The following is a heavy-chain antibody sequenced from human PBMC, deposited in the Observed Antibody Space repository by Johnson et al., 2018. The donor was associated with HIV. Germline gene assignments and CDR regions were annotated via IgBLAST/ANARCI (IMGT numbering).Heavy chain of an antibody. CDR3: ARDLGGSYSGLDAFDI. D-gene: IGHD1-26*01. V-gene: IGHV3-48*04. J-gene: IGHJ3*02. CDR2: ISSSGSTI. Sequence: MLLVESGGGLVQPGGSLRLSCVASGFTFSSYTLHWVRQAPGKGLEYVSAISSSGSTIYYADSVKGRFTISRDNAKNSLYLQMNSLRAEDTAVYYCARDLGGSYSGLDAFDIWGQGTMVTVSS. CDR1: GFTFSSYT.